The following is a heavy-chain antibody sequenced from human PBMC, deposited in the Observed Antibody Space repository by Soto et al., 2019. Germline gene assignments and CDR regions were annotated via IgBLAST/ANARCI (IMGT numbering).Heavy chain of an antibody. J-gene: IGHJ4*02. V-gene: IGHV4-59*11. CDR1: GGSISNHY. CDR2: IYYNGHT. Sequence: QVQLQESGPGLVKPSETLSLTCSVSGGSISNHYWSWIRQPPGKGLVWIGYIYYNGHTNYNPSLKSRVTMSVDTSRNQISLNLTTVTAADTAVYYCTRANWYSEYWGQGTLVTVSS. CDR3: TRANWYSEY. D-gene: IGHD7-27*01.